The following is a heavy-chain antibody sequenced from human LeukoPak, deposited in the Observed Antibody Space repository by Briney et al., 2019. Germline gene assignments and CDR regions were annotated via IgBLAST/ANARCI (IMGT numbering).Heavy chain of an antibody. Sequence: ASVKVSCKASGYTSTGYYMHWVRQAPGQGLAWMGWINPNSGGINYAQKFQGRVTMTRDTSISTAYMELSRLRSDDTAVYYCARAYYDILTGYQYYYMDVWGKGTTVTVSS. J-gene: IGHJ6*03. CDR1: GYTSTGYY. CDR2: INPNSGGI. D-gene: IGHD3-9*01. CDR3: ARAYYDILTGYQYYYMDV. V-gene: IGHV1-2*02.